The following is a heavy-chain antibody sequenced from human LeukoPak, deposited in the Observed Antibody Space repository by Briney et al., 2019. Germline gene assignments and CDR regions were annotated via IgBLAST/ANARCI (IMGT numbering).Heavy chain of an antibody. CDR2: IGGGGIRT. Sequence: GGSLKLSCAASGFNFNYYAMTWVRQAPGKGLEWVSGIGGGGIRTYYADSVKGRFTISRDNSKNTLYLQMNSLRAEDTAVYYCAKDGDGSGSPPALYYYYGMDVWGQGTTVTVSS. CDR1: GFNFNYYA. D-gene: IGHD3-10*01. CDR3: AKDGDGSGSPPALYYYYGMDV. V-gene: IGHV3-23*01. J-gene: IGHJ6*02.